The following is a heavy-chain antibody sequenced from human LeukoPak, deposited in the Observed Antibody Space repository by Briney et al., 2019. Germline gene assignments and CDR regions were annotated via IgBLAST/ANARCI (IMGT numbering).Heavy chain of an antibody. D-gene: IGHD3-22*01. CDR2: IKQDGSET. CDR3: ARDYYDSSGYPSPIGYY. CDR1: GFTFRSYW. V-gene: IGHV3-7*01. J-gene: IGHJ4*02. Sequence: GVSLRLSCAASGFTFRSYWMIWVRQYPGKGLEWVANIKQDGSETYYADSVKGRFTISRDNAKRSLYLQMNSLRSEDTAVYYCARDYYDSSGYPSPIGYYWAQGTLVTVSS.